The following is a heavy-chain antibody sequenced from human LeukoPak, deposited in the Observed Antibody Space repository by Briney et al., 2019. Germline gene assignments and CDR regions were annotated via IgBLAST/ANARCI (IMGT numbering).Heavy chain of an antibody. V-gene: IGHV4-59*01. CDR2: IYYSGST. Sequence: SETLSLTCTVSGGSISSYYWSWIRQPPGKGLEWIGYIYYSGSTNYNPSLKSRVTISVDTSKNQFSLKLSSVTAADTAVYYCAITHDSSGYCGGAFDIWGQGTMVTVSS. J-gene: IGHJ3*02. D-gene: IGHD3-22*01. CDR3: AITHDSSGYCGGAFDI. CDR1: GGSISSYY.